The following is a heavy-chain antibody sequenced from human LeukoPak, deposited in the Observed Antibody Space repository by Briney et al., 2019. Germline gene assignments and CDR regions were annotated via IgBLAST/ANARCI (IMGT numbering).Heavy chain of an antibody. V-gene: IGHV4-59*01. CDR2: IYYSGST. J-gene: IGHJ3*02. CDR1: GGSISSYY. D-gene: IGHD2-21*02. Sequence: SSETLSLTCTVSGGSISSYYWSWIRQPPGKGLEWIGYIYYSGSTNYNPSLKSRVTISVDTSENQFSLKLSSVTAADTAVYYCARDVVVTANDAFDIWGQGTMVTVSS. CDR3: ARDVVVTANDAFDI.